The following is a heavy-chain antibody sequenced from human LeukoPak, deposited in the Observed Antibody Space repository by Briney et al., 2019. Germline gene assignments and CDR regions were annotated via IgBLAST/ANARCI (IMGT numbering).Heavy chain of an antibody. CDR3: ARGIVGAPLDY. V-gene: IGHV4-30-2*01. CDR1: GGSISSGGYS. J-gene: IGHJ4*02. CDR2: IYHSGST. D-gene: IGHD1-26*01. Sequence: SETLSLTCAVSGGSISSGGYSWSWIRQPPGKGLEWIGYIYHSGSTYYNPSLKSRVTISVDRSKNQFSLKLSSVTAADTAVYYCARGIVGAPLDYWGQGTLVTVSS.